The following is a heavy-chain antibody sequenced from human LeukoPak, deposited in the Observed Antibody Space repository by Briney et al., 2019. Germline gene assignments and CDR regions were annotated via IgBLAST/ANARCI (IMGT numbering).Heavy chain of an antibody. CDR3: GRYDYNRYVAY. D-gene: IGHD5-24*01. Sequence: GGSLRLSCAASGFTFSSHAMIWVRQAPGKGLEWVSPISATGGSTYYADSVKGRLTISRDNSKNTLYLQMNSLRADDTAVYYCGRYDYNRYVAYWGQGTLVAVSS. CDR2: ISATGGST. V-gene: IGHV3-23*01. CDR1: GFTFSSHA. J-gene: IGHJ4*02.